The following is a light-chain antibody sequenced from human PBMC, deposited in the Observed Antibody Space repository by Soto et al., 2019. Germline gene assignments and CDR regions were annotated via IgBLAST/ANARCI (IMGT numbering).Light chain of an antibody. CDR2: ENN. J-gene: IGLJ2*01. CDR3: QAWDSSTAV. CDR1: KLGHKY. Sequence: SSELTQPPSVSVSPGQTASITCSGDKLGHKYVCWYQQKPGQSPVLVIYENNKRPSGIPERFSGSNSGNTATLTISGTQPMDEADYYCQAWDSSTAVFGGGTKLTVL. V-gene: IGLV3-1*01.